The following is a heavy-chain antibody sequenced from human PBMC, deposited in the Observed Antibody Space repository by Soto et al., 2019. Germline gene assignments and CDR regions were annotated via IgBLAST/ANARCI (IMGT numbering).Heavy chain of an antibody. Sequence: SETLSLTCTVSGGSISSGGYYWSWIRQHPGKGLEWIGYIYYSGSTYYNPSLKSRVTISVDTSKNQFSLKLSSVTVADTAVYYCARDCSSTSCYQNYYGMDVWGQGTTVTVSS. V-gene: IGHV4-31*03. CDR1: GGSISSGGYY. CDR3: ARDCSSTSCYQNYYGMDV. CDR2: IYYSGST. D-gene: IGHD2-2*01. J-gene: IGHJ6*02.